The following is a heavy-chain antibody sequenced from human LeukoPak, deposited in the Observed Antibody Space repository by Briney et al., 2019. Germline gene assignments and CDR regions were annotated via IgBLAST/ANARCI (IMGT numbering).Heavy chain of an antibody. J-gene: IGHJ4*02. D-gene: IGHD3-22*01. V-gene: IGHV4-61*02. Sequence: SETLSLTCTVSGGSISSGSYYWSWIRQPAGKGLEWIGCIYTSGSTNYNPSLKSRVTISVDTSKNQFSLRLSSVTAADTAVYYCARLDYYDSSGPAFDYWGQGTLVTVSS. CDR3: ARLDYYDSSGPAFDY. CDR1: GGSISSGSYY. CDR2: IYTSGST.